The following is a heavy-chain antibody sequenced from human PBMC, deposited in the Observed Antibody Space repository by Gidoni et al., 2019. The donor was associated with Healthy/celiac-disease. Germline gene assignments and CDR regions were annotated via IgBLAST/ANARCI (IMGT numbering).Heavy chain of an antibody. J-gene: IGHJ3*02. CDR3: ARDPIYGDI. CDR1: GFTFSSYS. Sequence: EVQLVESGGGLVQPGGSLRLSCAASGFTFSSYSMNWVRQAPGKGLELVSYISSSSSSMYYADSVKGRFTISRDNAKNSLYLQMNSLRAEDTAVYYCARDPIYGDIWGQGTMVTVSS. V-gene: IGHV3-48*01. CDR2: ISSSSSSM. D-gene: IGHD4-17*01.